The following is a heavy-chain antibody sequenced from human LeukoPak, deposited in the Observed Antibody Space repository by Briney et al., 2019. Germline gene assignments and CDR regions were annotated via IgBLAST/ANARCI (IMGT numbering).Heavy chain of an antibody. Sequence: SQTLSLTCTVSGGSISSGGYYWSWIRQPPGKGLEWIGRIYTSGSTTYNPSLRSRVTMSVDTSKKQFSLKLSSVTAADTAVYYCARGRGSSWYYFDYWGRGTLVTVSS. D-gene: IGHD6-13*01. CDR3: ARGRGSSWYYFDY. CDR1: GGSISSGGYY. CDR2: IYTSGST. J-gene: IGHJ4*02. V-gene: IGHV4-61*02.